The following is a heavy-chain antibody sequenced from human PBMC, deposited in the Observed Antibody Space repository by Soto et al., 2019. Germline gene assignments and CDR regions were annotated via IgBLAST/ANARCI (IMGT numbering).Heavy chain of an antibody. Sequence: QVQLVQSGAEVKKPGSSVKVSCKASGGTFRSYAISWVRQAPGQGLEWMGGIIPIFGTANYAQKFQGSVTITADESTSTAYMELSSLRSEDTAVYYCASSDYDFWSPRGSPPDYWGQGTLVTVSS. CDR3: ASSDYDFWSPRGSPPDY. CDR2: IIPIFGTA. J-gene: IGHJ4*02. V-gene: IGHV1-69*01. D-gene: IGHD3-3*01. CDR1: GGTFRSYA.